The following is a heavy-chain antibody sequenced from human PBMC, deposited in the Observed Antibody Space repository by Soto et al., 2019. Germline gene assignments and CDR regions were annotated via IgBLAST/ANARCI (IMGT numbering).Heavy chain of an antibody. Sequence: ASVKVSCKASGYTFTSYNMHWVRQAPGQGLEWMGWINPNSGGTNYAQKFQGRVTMTRDTSISTAYMELSRLRSDDTAVYYCARVFPPYYFDYWGQGTLVTVSS. CDR1: GYTFTSYN. V-gene: IGHV1-2*02. J-gene: IGHJ4*02. CDR3: ARVFPPYYFDY. CDR2: INPNSGGT.